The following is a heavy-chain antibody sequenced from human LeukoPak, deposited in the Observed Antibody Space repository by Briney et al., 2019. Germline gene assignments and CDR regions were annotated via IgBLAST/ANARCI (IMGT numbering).Heavy chain of an antibody. D-gene: IGHD4-4*01. CDR3: AIDCSRRMSFDY. Sequence: ASVKVSCKASGYTFTGYYMHWVRQAPGQGLEWMGWINPNSGGTNYAQKFQGRVTMTRDTSISTAYMELSRLRSDDTAVYYCAIDCSRRMSFDYWGQGTLVTVSS. CDR2: INPNSGGT. V-gene: IGHV1-2*02. J-gene: IGHJ4*02. CDR1: GYTFTGYY.